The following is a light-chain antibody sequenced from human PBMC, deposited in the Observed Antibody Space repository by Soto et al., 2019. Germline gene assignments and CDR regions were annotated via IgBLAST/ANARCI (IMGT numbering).Light chain of an antibody. CDR1: QSVGSSY. CDR2: GAS. J-gene: IGKJ5*01. Sequence: EIVLTQSPATLSLSPGERATLSCRASQSVGSSYLAWYQQKPGQAPRLLIYGASSRATGIPDRFSGSGSGTDFTLTIRRLEPEDFAVYYCQQYGSSPPITFGQGTRREIK. CDR3: QQYGSSPPIT. V-gene: IGKV3-20*01.